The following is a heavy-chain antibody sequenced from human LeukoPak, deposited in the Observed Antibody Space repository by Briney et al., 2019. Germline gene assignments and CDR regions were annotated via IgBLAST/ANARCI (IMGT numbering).Heavy chain of an antibody. CDR3: ARGNRGSGSRKRGFYYFDY. Sequence: ASVKVSCKASGGTFSSYAISWVRQAPGQGLEWMGGIIPIFGTANYAQKFQGRVTITADESTSTAYMELSSLRSEDTAVYYCARGNRGSGSRKRGFYYFDYWGQGTLVTVSS. J-gene: IGHJ4*02. V-gene: IGHV1-69*13. D-gene: IGHD3-10*01. CDR2: IIPIFGTA. CDR1: GGTFSSYA.